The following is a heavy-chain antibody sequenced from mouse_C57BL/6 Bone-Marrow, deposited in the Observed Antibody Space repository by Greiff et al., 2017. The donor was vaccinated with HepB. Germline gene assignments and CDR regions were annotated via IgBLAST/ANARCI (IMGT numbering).Heavy chain of an antibody. Sequence: EVKVEESGGGLVQPGESLKLSCESNEYEFPSHDMSWVRKTPEKRLELVAAINSDGGSTYYPDTMERRFIISRDNTKKTLYLQMSSLRSEDTALYYCARHGTAQADAMDYWGQGTSVTVSS. V-gene: IGHV5-2*03. CDR2: INSDGGST. CDR1: EYEFPSHD. D-gene: IGHD3-2*02. CDR3: ARHGTAQADAMDY. J-gene: IGHJ4*01.